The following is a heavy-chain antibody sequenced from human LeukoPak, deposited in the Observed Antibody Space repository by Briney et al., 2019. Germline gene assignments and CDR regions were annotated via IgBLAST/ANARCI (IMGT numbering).Heavy chain of an antibody. Sequence: GASVKVSCKASGYTFTGYYMHWVRHAPGQGLEWMGWINPNSGGTNYAQKFQGRVTMTRDTSISTAYMELSRLRSDDTAVYYCASPLGYSGYDYDFDYWGQGTLVTVSS. CDR2: INPNSGGT. CDR1: GYTFTGYY. CDR3: ASPLGYSGYDYDFDY. V-gene: IGHV1-2*02. D-gene: IGHD5-12*01. J-gene: IGHJ4*02.